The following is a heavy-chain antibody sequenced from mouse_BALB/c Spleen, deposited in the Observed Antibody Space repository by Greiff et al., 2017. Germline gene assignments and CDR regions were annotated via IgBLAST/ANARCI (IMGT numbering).Heavy chain of an antibody. J-gene: IGHJ4*01. CDR3: AREVRRKSAMDY. CDR1: GFSLTDYG. D-gene: IGHD2-14*01. CDR2: IWAGGST. V-gene: IGHV2-9*02. Sequence: VKLMESGPGLVAPSQSLSITCTVSGFSLTDYGVHWVRQPPGKGLEWLGVIWAGGSTNYNSALMSRLSISKDNSKSQVFLKMNSLQTDDTAMYYCAREVRRKSAMDYWGQGTSVTVSS.